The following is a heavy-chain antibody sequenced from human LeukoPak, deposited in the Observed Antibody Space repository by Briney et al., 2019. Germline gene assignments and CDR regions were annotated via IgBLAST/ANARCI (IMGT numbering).Heavy chain of an antibody. CDR3: ASLVYSSGWYEYYFDY. CDR1: AFSLNAYN. V-gene: IGHV3-48*01. CDR2: ISSSSSTI. Sequence: GGSLRLSCAASAFSLNAYNMNWVRQAPGKGLEWVSYISSSSSTIYHADSVKGRFTISRDNAKNSLYLQMNSLRAEDTAVYYCASLVYSSGWYEYYFDYWGQGTLVTVSS. D-gene: IGHD6-19*01. J-gene: IGHJ4*02.